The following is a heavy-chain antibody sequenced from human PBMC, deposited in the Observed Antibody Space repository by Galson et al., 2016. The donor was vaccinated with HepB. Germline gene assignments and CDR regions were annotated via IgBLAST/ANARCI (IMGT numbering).Heavy chain of an antibody. CDR1: GYTFTDYY. Sequence: SVKVSCKASGYTFTDYYVHWVRQAPGQGLEWMGWINPNSGGTKYAQNFQGRVTMTSDTSISTAYMELTRVRSDDTAVYYCARGPAMTTIGGVIAIPWYYLDSGGQGTLLTVSS. CDR3: ARGPAMTTIGGVIAIPWYYLDS. D-gene: IGHD3-16*02. J-gene: IGHJ4*02. V-gene: IGHV1-2*02. CDR2: INPNSGGT.